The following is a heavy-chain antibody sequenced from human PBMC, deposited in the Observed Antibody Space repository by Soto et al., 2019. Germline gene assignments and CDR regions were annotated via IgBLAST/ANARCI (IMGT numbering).Heavy chain of an antibody. Sequence: PSETLSLTCTVSGGSISSYYWSWIRQPPGKGLEWIGYIYYSGSTNYNPSLKSRVTISVDTSKNQFSLKLSSVTAADTAVYYCARDGTSAAGRAYYFDYWGRGTLVTVSS. CDR1: GGSISSYY. CDR3: ARDGTSAAGRAYYFDY. J-gene: IGHJ4*02. D-gene: IGHD6-13*01. CDR2: IYYSGST. V-gene: IGHV4-59*01.